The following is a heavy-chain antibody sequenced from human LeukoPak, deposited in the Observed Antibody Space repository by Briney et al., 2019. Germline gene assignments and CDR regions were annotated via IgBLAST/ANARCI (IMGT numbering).Heavy chain of an antibody. D-gene: IGHD5/OR15-5a*01. V-gene: IGHV3-53*01. CDR3: ARVYVEGWFDP. J-gene: IGHJ5*02. CDR2: IYSGGST. Sequence: GGSLRLSCAASGFTVSSNYMSWVRQAPGKGLEWVSVIYSGGSTYYADSVKGRFTISRDNSKNTLYLQMNSLRAEDTAVYYCARVYVEGWFDPWGQGSLVTVSS. CDR1: GFTVSSNY.